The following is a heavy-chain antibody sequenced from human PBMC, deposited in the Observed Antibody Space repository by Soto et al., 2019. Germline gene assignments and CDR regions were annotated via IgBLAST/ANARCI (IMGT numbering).Heavy chain of an antibody. D-gene: IGHD6-6*01. Sequence: SETLSLTCTVSGGSISSYYWSWIRQPAGKGLEWIGRIYTSGSTNYNPSLKSRVTMSVDTSKNQFSLKLSSVTAADTAVYYCARDLPGYSSSLCHYWGQGTLVTVSS. J-gene: IGHJ4*02. CDR3: ARDLPGYSSSLCHY. CDR1: GGSISSYY. V-gene: IGHV4-4*07. CDR2: IYTSGST.